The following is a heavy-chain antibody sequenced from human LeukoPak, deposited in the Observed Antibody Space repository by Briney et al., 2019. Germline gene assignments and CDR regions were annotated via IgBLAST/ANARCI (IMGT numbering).Heavy chain of an antibody. Sequence: GGSLRLSCAASGFTFSSYSMNWVRQAPGKGLEWVSSISSSSSYIYYAASVKGRFTISRDNAKNSLYLQMNSLRAEDTAVYYCARVYDFWSGYYRSNYYYYMDVWGKGTTVTVSS. CDR3: ARVYDFWSGYYRSNYYYYMDV. V-gene: IGHV3-21*01. J-gene: IGHJ6*03. D-gene: IGHD3-3*01. CDR2: ISSSSSYI. CDR1: GFTFSSYS.